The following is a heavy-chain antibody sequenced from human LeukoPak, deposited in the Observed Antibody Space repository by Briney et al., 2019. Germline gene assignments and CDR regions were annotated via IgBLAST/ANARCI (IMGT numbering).Heavy chain of an antibody. CDR1: GYTFSSYA. V-gene: IGHV1-69*04. Sequence: ASVKVSCKASGYTFSSYAISWGRQAPGQGLEWMGRIIPILGIANYAQKFQGRVTITADKSTSTAYMKLSSLRSEDTAVYYCARDAPRGNSYYYGMDVWGQGTTITVSS. CDR3: ARDAPRGNSYYYGMDV. J-gene: IGHJ6*02. CDR2: IIPILGIA.